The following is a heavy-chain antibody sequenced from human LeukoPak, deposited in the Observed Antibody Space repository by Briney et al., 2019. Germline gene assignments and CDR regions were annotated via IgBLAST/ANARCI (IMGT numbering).Heavy chain of an antibody. J-gene: IGHJ4*02. CDR3: ARLSYDSSGYYYDY. Sequence: PSETLSLTCTVSGGSISSYYWSWIRQPPVKGLEWIGYIYYSGSTNYNPSLKSRVTISVDTSKNQFSLKLSSVTAADTAVYYCARLSYDSSGYYYDYWGQGTLVTVSS. CDR2: IYYSGST. V-gene: IGHV4-59*08. D-gene: IGHD3-22*01. CDR1: GGSISSYY.